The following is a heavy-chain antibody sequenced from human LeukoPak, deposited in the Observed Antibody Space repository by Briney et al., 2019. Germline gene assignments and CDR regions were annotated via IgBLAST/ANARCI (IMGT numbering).Heavy chain of an antibody. J-gene: IGHJ4*02. CDR1: GFTFDDYA. CDR2: ISWNGGST. CDR3: ARTRTSGGYSASDY. D-gene: IGHD3-10*01. V-gene: IGHV3-9*01. Sequence: GGSLRLSCAASGFTFDDYAMHWVRQAPGKGLEWVSGISWNGGSTGYADSVKGRFTISRDNAKNCLYLQMNSLRAEDTALYYCARTRTSGGYSASDYWGQGTLVTVSS.